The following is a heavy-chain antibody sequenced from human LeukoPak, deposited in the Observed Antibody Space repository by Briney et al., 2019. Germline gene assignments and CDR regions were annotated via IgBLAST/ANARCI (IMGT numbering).Heavy chain of an antibody. CDR3: ASSAPYCGGDCYGFDP. D-gene: IGHD2-21*02. CDR1: GGSISSSSYY. Sequence: PSETLSLTCTVSGGSISSSSYYWGWIRQPPGKGLEWIGSIYYSGSTYYNPSLKSRVTISVDTSKNQFSLKLSSVTAADTAVYYCASSAPYCGGDCYGFDPWGQGTLVTVSS. J-gene: IGHJ5*02. CDR2: IYYSGST. V-gene: IGHV4-39*01.